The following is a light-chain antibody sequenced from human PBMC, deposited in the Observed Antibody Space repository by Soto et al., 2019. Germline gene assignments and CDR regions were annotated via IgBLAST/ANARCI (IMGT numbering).Light chain of an antibody. V-gene: IGKV1-5*03. CDR2: KAS. Sequence: PSVVSLSGEESIITTCRASQTISSWLAWYQQKPGKAPKLLIYKASTLKSGVPSRFSGSGSGTEFTLTISSLQPDDFSTYYCEPYHSYSEAFGHGAKWIS. CDR1: QTISSW. CDR3: EPYHSYSEA. J-gene: IGKJ1*01.